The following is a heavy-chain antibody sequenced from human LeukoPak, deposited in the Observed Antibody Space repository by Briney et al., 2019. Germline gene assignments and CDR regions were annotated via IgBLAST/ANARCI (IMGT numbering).Heavy chain of an antibody. V-gene: IGHV1-18*01. CDR3: ARGENPLDAFDI. Sequence: GASVKVSCKASGYSFSDSGINWVRQAPGQGLEWMGWISAYSGNTYFAQKFQGRVTLTTDTSTSTGYMELRTLRSDDTAVYYCARGENPLDAFDIWGQGTMVTVS. CDR2: ISAYSGNT. J-gene: IGHJ3*02. CDR1: GYSFSDSG.